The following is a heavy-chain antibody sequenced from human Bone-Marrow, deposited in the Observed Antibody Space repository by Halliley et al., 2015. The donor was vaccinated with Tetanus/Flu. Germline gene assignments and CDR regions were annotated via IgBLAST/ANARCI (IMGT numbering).Heavy chain of an antibody. V-gene: IGHV1-18*01. CDR3: ARDESEWLPVSPYSFSYYPMDV. J-gene: IGHJ6*02. Sequence: YNGATNFAQKFQGRVSMTTDTSTSTAYMELRSLRSDDTAVYYCARDESEWLPVSPYSFSYYPMDVWGQGTTVTVSS. CDR2: YNGAT. D-gene: IGHD3-3*01.